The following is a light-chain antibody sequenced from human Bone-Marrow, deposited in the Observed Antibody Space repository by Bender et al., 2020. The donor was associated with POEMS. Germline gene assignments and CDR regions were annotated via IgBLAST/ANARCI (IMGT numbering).Light chain of an antibody. V-gene: IGLV1-44*01. CDR2: SSH. CDR3: CSYAGSSPYWV. J-gene: IGLJ3*02. Sequence: QSVLTQPPSASGTPGQRVTISCSGGSSNIGAHAVNWYQHLPGTAPKLLIYSSHRRPSEVPDRFSGSRSGTSASLAISGLQSEDEADYYCCSYAGSSPYWVFGGGTKLTVL. CDR1: SSNIGAHA.